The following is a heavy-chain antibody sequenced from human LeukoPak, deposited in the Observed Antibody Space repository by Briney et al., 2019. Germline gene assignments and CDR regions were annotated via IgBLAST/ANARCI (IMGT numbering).Heavy chain of an antibody. CDR1: GNTFSNYG. CDR2: ISANSGNT. CDR3: ARGGPAYPKYLPDAENFHI. D-gene: IGHD2/OR15-2a*01. Sequence: ASVKVSFKASGNTFSNYGFSWVRQAPGQGLEWMGWISANSGNTDYAQKFQGRVTLTTDTSTSIAYMELRSLTSDDTAVYFCARGGPAYPKYLPDAENFHIWGQGTLVTVSS. V-gene: IGHV1-18*01. J-gene: IGHJ1*01.